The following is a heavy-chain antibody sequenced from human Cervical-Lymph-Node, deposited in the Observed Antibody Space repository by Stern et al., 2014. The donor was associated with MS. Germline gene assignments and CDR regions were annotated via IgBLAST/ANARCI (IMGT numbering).Heavy chain of an antibody. CDR3: TTAPFSTPFDF. Sequence: EVHLVESGGGLVKPGGSLRLSCAASGFTVTNVWMNWVRQAPGKGLQWVGRIKGKTDGGTTDYAAPVKARFTISRDDSKNTLYLHMNSLKIEDTAVYYCTTAPFSTPFDFWGQGTPVTVSS. J-gene: IGHJ4*02. CDR2: IKGKTDGGTT. D-gene: IGHD2-2*01. CDR1: GFTVTNVW. V-gene: IGHV3-15*01.